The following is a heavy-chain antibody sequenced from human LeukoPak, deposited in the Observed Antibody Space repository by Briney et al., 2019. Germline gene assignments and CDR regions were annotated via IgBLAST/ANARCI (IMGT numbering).Heavy chain of an antibody. D-gene: IGHD2-21*02. Sequence: SETLSLTCTVSGGSISSYYWSWIRQPPGKGLEWIGYIYYSGSTNYNPSLKSRVTISVDSSKNQFSLKLSSVTAADTAVYYCARVPLSTAYLHYYSMDVWGKGTTVTVSS. V-gene: IGHV4-59*01. J-gene: IGHJ6*03. CDR2: IYYSGST. CDR3: ARVPLSTAYLHYYSMDV. CDR1: GGSISSYY.